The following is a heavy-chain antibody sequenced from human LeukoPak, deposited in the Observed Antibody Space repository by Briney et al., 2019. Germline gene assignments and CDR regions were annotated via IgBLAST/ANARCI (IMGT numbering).Heavy chain of an antibody. Sequence: SETLSLTCTVSGGSISSGSYYWSWIRQPAGKGLEWIGRIYTSVNTNYNPSLKSRVSISVVTSKNQFSLQLSSVTAADTAVYYCARRSGWYYFDYWGQGTLVTVSS. CDR1: GGSISSGSYY. CDR3: ARRSGWYYFDY. V-gene: IGHV4-61*02. D-gene: IGHD6-19*01. CDR2: IYTSVNT. J-gene: IGHJ4*02.